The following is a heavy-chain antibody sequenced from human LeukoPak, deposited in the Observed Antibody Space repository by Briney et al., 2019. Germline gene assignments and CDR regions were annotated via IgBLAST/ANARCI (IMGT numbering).Heavy chain of an antibody. V-gene: IGHV1-2*02. Sequence: ASVKVSCKASGYTFTGYYMHWVRQAPRQGLEWMGWINPNSGGTNYAQKFQGRVTMTRDTSISTAYMELSRLRSDDTAVYYCARIRGYSYGYLDYWGQGALVTVSS. D-gene: IGHD5-18*01. J-gene: IGHJ4*02. CDR1: GYTFTGYY. CDR3: ARIRGYSYGYLDY. CDR2: INPNSGGT.